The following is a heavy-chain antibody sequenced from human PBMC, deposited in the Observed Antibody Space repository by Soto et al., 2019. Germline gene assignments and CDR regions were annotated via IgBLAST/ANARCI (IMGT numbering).Heavy chain of an antibody. CDR3: ARSRLDSSRWYFNWFDP. V-gene: IGHV6-1*01. J-gene: IGHJ5*02. Sequence: QSQTLSLTCAISGDSVSSNSAAWHWIRQSPSRGLEWLGRTYYRSRWFYDYAVSLKSRITISPDTSKNQFSLQLNSVTPEDTALYYCARSRLDSSRWYFNWFDPWGQGTLVTVSS. D-gene: IGHD6-13*01. CDR2: TYYRSRWFY. CDR1: GDSVSSNSAA.